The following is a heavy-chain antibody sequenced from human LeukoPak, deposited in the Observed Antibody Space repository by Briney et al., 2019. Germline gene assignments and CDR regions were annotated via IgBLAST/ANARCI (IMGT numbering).Heavy chain of an antibody. CDR3: ARHGSDFGSGSEGLGYCFDN. CDR1: GGSISSYY. V-gene: IGHV4-59*08. Sequence: SETLSLTCTVPGGSISSYYWSWIRQPPGKGLEWIGYIYNSGSTNYNPSLKSRVTISVDTSKNQFSLKLSSVTAADTAVYYCARHGSDFGSGSEGLGYCFDNWGQGAPVIVSS. D-gene: IGHD3-10*01. J-gene: IGHJ4*02. CDR2: IYNSGST.